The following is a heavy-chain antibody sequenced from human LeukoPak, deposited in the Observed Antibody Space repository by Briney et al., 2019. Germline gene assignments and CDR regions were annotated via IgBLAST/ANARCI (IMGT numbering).Heavy chain of an antibody. V-gene: IGHV3-11*04. CDR2: IKTTGLTT. CDR3: ARAGQLRYLDV. CDR1: GFDFSDDY. J-gene: IGHJ6*03. Sequence: RGSLRLSCAASGFDFSDDYMSWIRQGPGKGLEWISNIKTTGLTTYYADSVKGRFTISRDNAKNSLFLQMNSLRADDTAIYYCARAGQLRYLDVWGKGTAVTVSS.